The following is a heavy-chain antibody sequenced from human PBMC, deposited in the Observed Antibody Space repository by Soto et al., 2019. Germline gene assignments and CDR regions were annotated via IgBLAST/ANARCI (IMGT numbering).Heavy chain of an antibody. CDR2: ISGSGDSP. V-gene: IGHV3-23*04. D-gene: IGHD3-3*01. J-gene: IGHJ5*02. CDR1: GFTFRRYA. CDR3: ARDTSASGNFGVADDP. Sequence: EVQLVESGGGLVQPGGSLRLSCTASGFTFRRYAMRWVRQAPGKGLEWVSSISGSGDSPFYVDSVKGRVTSSRDNSKSTLYLEMNSLRADDTAIYYCARDTSASGNFGVADDPWGEGSLVPVSP.